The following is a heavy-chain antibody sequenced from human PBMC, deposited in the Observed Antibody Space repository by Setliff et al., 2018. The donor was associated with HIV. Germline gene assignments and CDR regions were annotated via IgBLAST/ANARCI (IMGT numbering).Heavy chain of an antibody. CDR1: GGSVSGHY. J-gene: IGHJ4*02. CDR3: GRDSAGAGATIDY. Sequence: SETLSLTCAVYGGSVSGHYWGWFRQPPGKGLEWIGEITPSGDTNYIPSLKSRVTMSLDTSKNQFSLNLNSVTAADTAVYYCGRDSAGAGATIDYWGQGTLVTVSS. D-gene: IGHD7-27*01. CDR2: ITPSGDT. V-gene: IGHV4-34*01.